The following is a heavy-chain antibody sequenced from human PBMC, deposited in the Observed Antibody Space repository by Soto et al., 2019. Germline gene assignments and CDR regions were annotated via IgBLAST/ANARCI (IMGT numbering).Heavy chain of an antibody. Sequence: GGSLRLSCAASGFTFSSYAMSWVRQAPGKGLEWVSAISGSGGSTYYADSVKGRFTISRDNSKNTLYLQMNILRAEDTAVYYCAKVGLQLEKRDAYFDYWGQGTLVTVSS. D-gene: IGHD6-13*01. J-gene: IGHJ4*02. V-gene: IGHV3-23*01. CDR3: AKVGLQLEKRDAYFDY. CDR2: ISGSGGST. CDR1: GFTFSSYA.